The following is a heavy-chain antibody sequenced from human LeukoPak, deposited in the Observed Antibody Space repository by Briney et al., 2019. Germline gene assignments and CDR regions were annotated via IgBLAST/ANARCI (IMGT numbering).Heavy chain of an antibody. J-gene: IGHJ3*01. CDR2: IFHNGGA. CDR3: ARLTCSGSSSSVGGGFDV. Sequence: SETLSLTCSVSGDSMSSGGYLWTWIRQHPEKGLEWIAYIFHNGGAYASPSLQSRLDISIDTSQKTFSLKMSSVTAADTAIYYYARLTCSGSSSSVGGGFDVWGQGTVVTVS. V-gene: IGHV4-31*03. CDR1: GDSMSSGGYL. D-gene: IGHD3-3*01.